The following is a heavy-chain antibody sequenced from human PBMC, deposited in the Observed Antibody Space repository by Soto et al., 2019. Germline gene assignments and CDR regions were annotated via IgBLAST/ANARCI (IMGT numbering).Heavy chain of an antibody. CDR3: ARASIAAAGRPFDY. D-gene: IGHD6-13*01. CDR2: IIPILGIA. J-gene: IGHJ4*02. V-gene: IGHV1-69*02. CDR1: GGTFSSYT. Sequence: ASVKVSCKASGGTFSSYTISWVRQAPGQGLEWMGRIIPILGIANYAQKFQGRVTITADKSTSTAYMELSSLRSEDTAVYYCARASIAAAGRPFDYWGQGTLVTVYS.